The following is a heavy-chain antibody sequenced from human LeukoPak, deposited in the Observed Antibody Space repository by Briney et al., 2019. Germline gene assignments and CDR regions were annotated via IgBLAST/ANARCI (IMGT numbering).Heavy chain of an antibody. Sequence: PGGSLRLSCAASGFTFSSYSMSWVRQAPGKGLEWVANIKQDGSEKYYVDSVKGRFTISRDNAKNSLYLQMNSLRAEETAVYYCAREWEYQLLYWFDPWGQGTLVTVSS. CDR3: AREWEYQLLYWFDP. D-gene: IGHD2-2*01. CDR2: IKQDGSEK. V-gene: IGHV3-7*01. CDR1: GFTFSSYS. J-gene: IGHJ5*02.